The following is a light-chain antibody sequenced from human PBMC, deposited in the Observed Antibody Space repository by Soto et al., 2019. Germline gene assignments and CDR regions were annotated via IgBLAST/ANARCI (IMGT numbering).Light chain of an antibody. V-gene: IGKV1-5*03. CDR3: QQYNSYSDT. J-gene: IGKJ2*01. CDR1: QSISIW. Sequence: DIQMTQSPSTLSASVGDRVTITCRASQSISIWLSWYQQKPGKAPKLLIYKASSLESWFPSRFSGSGSGTEFTLTISSLQPDDFAHYYCQQYNSYSDTFGQGTKREIK. CDR2: KAS.